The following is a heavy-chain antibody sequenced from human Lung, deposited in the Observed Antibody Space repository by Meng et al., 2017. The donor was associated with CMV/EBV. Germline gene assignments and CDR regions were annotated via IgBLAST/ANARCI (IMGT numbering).Heavy chain of an antibody. CDR3: ARGNSGHSFYDYGLDV. J-gene: IGHJ6*02. D-gene: IGHD5-12*01. V-gene: IGHV4-61*01. CDR1: GGSVSSGSYY. CDR2: IYYSGST. Sequence: LXCTVSGGSVSSGSYYWSWIRQPPGKGLEWIGYIYYSGSTNYNPSLKSRVTISIDTSKNQFSLKLSSVTAADTAMYYCARGNSGHSFYDYGLDVWGQGXTVTVSS.